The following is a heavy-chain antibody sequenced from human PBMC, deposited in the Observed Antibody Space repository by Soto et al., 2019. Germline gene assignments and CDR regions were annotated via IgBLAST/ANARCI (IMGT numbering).Heavy chain of an antibody. Sequence: GGSLRLSCAASGFTFSSYAMSWVRQAPGKGLEWVSAISGSGGSTYYADSVKGRFTISRDNAKNSLYLQMNSLRAEDTSVYYCARDLWDSGGSKAFDIWGQGTMVTVSS. J-gene: IGHJ3*02. CDR2: ISGSGGST. V-gene: IGHV3-23*01. CDR1: GFTFSSYA. D-gene: IGHD3-22*01. CDR3: ARDLWDSGGSKAFDI.